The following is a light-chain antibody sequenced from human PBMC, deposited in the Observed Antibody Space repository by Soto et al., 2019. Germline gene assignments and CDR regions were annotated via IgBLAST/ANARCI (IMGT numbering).Light chain of an antibody. Sequence: EIVLTQSPGTLSLSPGEGATLSCRASQTIYNNYLAWYQQKPGQAPRLLISGASNRATGIPDRFSGRGSGTDFTLTISRLESEDFAVYYCQRYGSSPPHTFGQGTKLEIK. CDR2: GAS. J-gene: IGKJ2*01. V-gene: IGKV3-20*01. CDR1: QTIYNNY. CDR3: QRYGSSPPHT.